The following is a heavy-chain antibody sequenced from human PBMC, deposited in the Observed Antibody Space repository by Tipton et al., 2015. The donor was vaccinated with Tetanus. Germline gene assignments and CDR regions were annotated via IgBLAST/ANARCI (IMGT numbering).Heavy chain of an antibody. CDR2: IRSKADNYAP. Sequence: SLRLSCAASGFSFRGSVMHWVRQASGKGLEWVARIRSKADNYAPTYAASVQGRFTISRDDSQNMAYLRMNSLKTEDTAVYYCTRPWATSLYGMDVWGQGTTITVSS. J-gene: IGHJ6*02. CDR1: GFSFRGSV. CDR3: TRPWATSLYGMDV. V-gene: IGHV3-73*01. D-gene: IGHD2-2*01.